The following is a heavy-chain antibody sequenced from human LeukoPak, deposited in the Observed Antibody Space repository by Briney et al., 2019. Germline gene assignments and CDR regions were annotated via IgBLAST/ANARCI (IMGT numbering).Heavy chain of an antibody. CDR3: ARERYYYDSSGYSPLGG. V-gene: IGHV1-69*13. J-gene: IGHJ4*02. CDR1: GGTFSSYA. CDR2: IIPIFGTA. Sequence: ASVKVSCKASGGTFSSYAISWVRQAPGQGLEWMGGIIPIFGTANYAQKFQGRVTITADESTSTAYMELSSLRSEDTAVYYCARERYYYDSSGYSPLGGWGQGTLVIVSS. D-gene: IGHD3-22*01.